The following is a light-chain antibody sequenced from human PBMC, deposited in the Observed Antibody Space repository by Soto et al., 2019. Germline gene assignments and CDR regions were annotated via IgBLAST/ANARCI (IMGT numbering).Light chain of an antibody. Sequence: QSALTQPASVSGSPGQSITISCTGTSSDIGAYNYDSWYQQQHPGEAPKLIIYDVSHRPPGVSNRFSGSKSGNTASLTISGLQTEDEADYYCSSYTSATTYVFGTGTKVTVL. CDR1: SSDIGAYNY. CDR2: DVS. V-gene: IGLV2-14*03. J-gene: IGLJ1*01. CDR3: SSYTSATTYV.